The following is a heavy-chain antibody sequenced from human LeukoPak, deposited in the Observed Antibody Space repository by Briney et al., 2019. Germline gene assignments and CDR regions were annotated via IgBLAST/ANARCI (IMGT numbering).Heavy chain of an antibody. CDR3: ATHRYDSSGYYRD. CDR1: GGSISSYY. Sequence: PSETLSLTCTVSGGSISSYYWSWIRQPPGKGLEGIGYIYYSGSTNYNPSLKSRVTISVDTSKNQFSLTLSSVTAADTAVYYCATHRYDSSGYYRDWGQGTLVTVSS. D-gene: IGHD3-22*01. CDR2: IYYSGST. V-gene: IGHV4-59*08. J-gene: IGHJ4*02.